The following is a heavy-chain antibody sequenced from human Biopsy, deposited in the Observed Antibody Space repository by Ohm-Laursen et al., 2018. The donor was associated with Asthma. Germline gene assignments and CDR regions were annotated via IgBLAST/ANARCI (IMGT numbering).Heavy chain of an antibody. Sequence: TLSLTCTVSYGSITSGGYYWTWIRQHPGKGLEWIAYLFHSGTTYYNPSLKSRVTISVDRSKRQFSLKVNSVTAADTAVYYCARMNTLIQAANYFSYAMDVWGQGTTVTVSS. D-gene: IGHD3-9*01. CDR1: YGSITSGGYY. J-gene: IGHJ6*02. V-gene: IGHV4-30-2*01. CDR2: LFHSGTT. CDR3: ARMNTLIQAANYFSYAMDV.